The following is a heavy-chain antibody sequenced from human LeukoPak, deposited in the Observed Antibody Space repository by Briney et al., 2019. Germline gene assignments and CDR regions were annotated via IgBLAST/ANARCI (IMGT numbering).Heavy chain of an antibody. J-gene: IGHJ4*02. Sequence: PGGSLRLSCAASGFTFSDYYVSWIRQAPGKGLEWVSYISSSSSYTNYADSVKGRFTISRDNAKNSLYLQMNSLRAEDTAVYYCHCSSTSCGGHWGQGTLVTVSS. CDR2: ISSSSSYT. D-gene: IGHD2-2*01. CDR3: HCSSTSCGGH. V-gene: IGHV3-11*06. CDR1: GFTFSDYY.